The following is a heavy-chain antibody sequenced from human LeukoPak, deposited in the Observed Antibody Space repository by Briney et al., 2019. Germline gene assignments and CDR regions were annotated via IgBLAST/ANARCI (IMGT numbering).Heavy chain of an antibody. J-gene: IGHJ5*02. CDR1: GGSINSYY. D-gene: IGHD6-13*01. CDR3: ASSSSWPYNWFDP. Sequence: SETLSLTCTVSGGSINSYYWSWIRQPPGKGLEWIGYIYYNGSTNYNPSLKSRVPISVDTSKNQFSLKLSSVTAADTAVYYCASSSSWPYNWFDPWGQGTLVTVSS. CDR2: IYYNGST. V-gene: IGHV4-59*01.